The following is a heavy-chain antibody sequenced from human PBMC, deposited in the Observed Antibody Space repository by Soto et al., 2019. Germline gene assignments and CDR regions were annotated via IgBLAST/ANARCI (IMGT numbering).Heavy chain of an antibody. V-gene: IGHV1-69*13. Sequence: ASVKVSCKASGGTFRSYSISWVRQAPGQGLEWMGGIIPIFGTANYAQKFQGRVTITADESTSTAYMELSSLRSEDTAVYYCARVEWDSSSWYYYYGMDVWGQGTTVTVSS. CDR3: ARVEWDSSSWYYYYGMDV. CDR1: GGTFRSYS. J-gene: IGHJ6*02. CDR2: IIPIFGTA. D-gene: IGHD6-13*01.